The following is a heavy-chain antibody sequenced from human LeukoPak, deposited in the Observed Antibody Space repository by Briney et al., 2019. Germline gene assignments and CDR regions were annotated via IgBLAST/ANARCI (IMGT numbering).Heavy chain of an antibody. V-gene: IGHV3-20*04. D-gene: IGHD1-26*01. CDR2: INWNGGST. CDR3: ARASSYLNWDDAFDI. Sequence: VGSLRLSCAASGFTFDDYGMSWVRQALGKGLEWVSGINWNGGSTGYADSVKGRFTISRDNAKNSLYLQMNSLRAEDTALYYCARASSYLNWDDAFDIWGQGTMVTVSS. CDR1: GFTFDDYG. J-gene: IGHJ3*02.